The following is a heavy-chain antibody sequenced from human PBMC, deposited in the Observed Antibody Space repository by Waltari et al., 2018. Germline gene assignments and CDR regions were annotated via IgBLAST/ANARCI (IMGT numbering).Heavy chain of an antibody. J-gene: IGHJ6*02. CDR3: ARDQNRKRDPYYYYYYGMDV. CDR2: IYYSGST. Sequence: QVQLQESGPGLVKPSETLSLTCTVSGGSVSSGSYYWSWIRQPPGKGLEWIGYIYYSGSTNYNPSLKSRVTISVDTSKNQFSLKLSSVTAADTAVYYCARDQNRKRDPYYYYYYGMDVWGQGTTVTVSS. V-gene: IGHV4-61*01. CDR1: GGSVSSGSYY.